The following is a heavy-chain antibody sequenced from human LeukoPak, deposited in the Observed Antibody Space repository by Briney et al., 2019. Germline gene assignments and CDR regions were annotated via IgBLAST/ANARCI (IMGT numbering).Heavy chain of an antibody. Sequence: GGSLRLSCAASGFTVSDNYMSWVCQAPGKGLEWVSVIYSGGTTYYADSVKGRFTISRDNSKNTLYLQMNSLRAEDTAVYYCARDGGYSGYDFPLDYWGQGTLVTVSS. CDR2: IYSGGTT. D-gene: IGHD5-12*01. J-gene: IGHJ4*02. V-gene: IGHV3-66*01. CDR3: ARDGGYSGYDFPLDY. CDR1: GFTVSDNY.